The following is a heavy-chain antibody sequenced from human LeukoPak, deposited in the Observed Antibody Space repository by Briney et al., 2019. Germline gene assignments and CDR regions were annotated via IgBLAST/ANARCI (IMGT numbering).Heavy chain of an antibody. D-gene: IGHD3-22*01. Sequence: GGSLRLSCAASGFTFSSYGMHWVRQAPGKGLEWVAVIWYDGSNKYYADSVKGRFTISRDNSKNTLYLQMNSLRAEDTAVYYRARDGYYDSSGYYREFDYWGQGTLVTVSS. J-gene: IGHJ4*02. V-gene: IGHV3-33*01. CDR3: ARDGYYDSSGYYREFDY. CDR1: GFTFSSYG. CDR2: IWYDGSNK.